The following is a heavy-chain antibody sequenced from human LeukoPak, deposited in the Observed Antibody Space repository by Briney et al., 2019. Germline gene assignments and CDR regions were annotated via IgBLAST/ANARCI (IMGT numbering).Heavy chain of an antibody. Sequence: SVKVSCKASGGTFSSYAISWVRQAPGQGLEWMGRIIPILGIANYAQKFQGRVTITADKSTSTACMELSSLRSEDTAVYYCARAQGLQPNFDYWGQGTLVTVSS. CDR2: IIPILGIA. D-gene: IGHD5-24*01. J-gene: IGHJ4*02. CDR3: ARAQGLQPNFDY. V-gene: IGHV1-69*04. CDR1: GGTFSSYA.